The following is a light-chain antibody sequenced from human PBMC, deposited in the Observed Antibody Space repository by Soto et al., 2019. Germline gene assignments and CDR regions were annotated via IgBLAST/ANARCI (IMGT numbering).Light chain of an antibody. CDR1: QRIATSY. V-gene: IGKV3-20*01. J-gene: IGKJ1*01. Sequence: DIVLTQSPATLSLSPGERATLSCRASQRIATSYLGWYQQKHGQAPRLLIYGTSKREAEIPDRFSGSGSGTEFTLTISRLEAEDSAVYYCQQYGSSTRTFGQGTKVDIK. CDR3: QQYGSSTRT. CDR2: GTS.